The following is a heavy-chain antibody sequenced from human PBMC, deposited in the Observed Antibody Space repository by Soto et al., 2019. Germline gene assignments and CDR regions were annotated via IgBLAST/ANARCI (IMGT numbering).Heavy chain of an antibody. CDR1: GDSVSIYD. Sequence: ASVKVACEASGDSVSIYDIDWVLKATGQGLEWMGWMNPNSGKTGYAQKFQGRVTMTRNTSISTAYMELSSLRSEDTAVYYCARGLTTVTTILRGGIVYYYLDVSGKGNPATVSS. CDR3: ARGLTTVTTILRGGIVYYYLDV. V-gene: IGHV1-8*02. D-gene: IGHD4-17*01. CDR2: MNPNSGKT. J-gene: IGHJ6*03.